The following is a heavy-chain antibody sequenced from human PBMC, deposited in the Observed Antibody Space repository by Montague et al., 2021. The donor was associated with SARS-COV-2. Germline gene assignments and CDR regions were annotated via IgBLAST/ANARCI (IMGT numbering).Heavy chain of an antibody. V-gene: IGHV4-59*01. Sequence: SETLSLTCTVSGGSIRSYYWSWIRQPPGKGLEWIGYIYYSGNTNYNPSLKGRVTISVDTSKNQFSLKLSSVTAADTAVYYCARVPFVGRPFMYYYYGMDVWGQGTTVTVSS. CDR3: ARVPFVGRPFMYYYYGMDV. D-gene: IGHD1-26*01. CDR2: IYYSGNT. J-gene: IGHJ6*02. CDR1: GGSIRSYY.